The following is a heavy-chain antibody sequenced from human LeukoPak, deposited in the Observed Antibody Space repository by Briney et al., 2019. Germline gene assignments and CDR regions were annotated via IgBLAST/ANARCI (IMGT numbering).Heavy chain of an antibody. CDR1: GDSISNYY. D-gene: IGHD5-12*01. J-gene: IGHJ3*02. Sequence: SETLSLTCTVSGDSISNYYWSWIRQPAGKGLEWIGRIYISGSTNYNPSLKSRVTMSVDTSKNQFSLKLSSVTAADTAVYYCARGIVATANDAFDIWGQGTMVTVSS. CDR3: ARGIVATANDAFDI. V-gene: IGHV4-4*07. CDR2: IYISGST.